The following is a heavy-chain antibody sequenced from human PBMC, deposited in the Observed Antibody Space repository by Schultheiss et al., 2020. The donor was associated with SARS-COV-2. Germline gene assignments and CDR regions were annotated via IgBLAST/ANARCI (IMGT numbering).Heavy chain of an antibody. J-gene: IGHJ5*02. CDR3: ARGLRYFDWLSRPPGCWFDP. CDR2: IYYSGRT. V-gene: IGHV4-31*03. Sequence: SQTLSLTCTVSGGSISSGDYYWSWIRQHPGKGLEWIGYIYYSGRTFYNPSLKTRVTISVDTSKNQFSLKLSSVTAADTAVYYCARGLRYFDWLSRPPGCWFDPWGQGTLVTVSS. D-gene: IGHD3-9*01. CDR1: GGSISSGDYY.